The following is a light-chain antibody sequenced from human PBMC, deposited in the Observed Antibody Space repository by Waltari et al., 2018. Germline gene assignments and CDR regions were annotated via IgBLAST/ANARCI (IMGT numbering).Light chain of an antibody. CDR1: QSVLYNSNNKNY. V-gene: IGKV4-1*01. J-gene: IGKJ2*01. CDR2: WAS. CDR3: QQFYNSPYT. Sequence: DIVMTQSPDSLAVSLGERATINSRSSQSVLYNSNNKNYLAWYQQKPGQPPKLLIYWASTRESGVPDRFSGSGSGTDFTLTISSLQAEDVAVYYCQQFYNSPYTFGQGTRLEIK.